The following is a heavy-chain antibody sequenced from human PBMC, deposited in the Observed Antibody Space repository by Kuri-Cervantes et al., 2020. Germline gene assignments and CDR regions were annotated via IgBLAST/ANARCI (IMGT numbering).Heavy chain of an antibody. Sequence: SVKVSCKASGGTFSSYAISWVRQAPGQGLEWMGGIIPIFGTANYAQKFQGRVTMTRNTSISTAYMELSSLRSEDTAVYYCARVLSRSGSFDYWGQGTLVTVSS. V-gene: IGHV1-69*05. CDR3: ARVLSRSGSFDY. CDR2: IIPIFGTA. J-gene: IGHJ4*02. CDR1: GGTFSSYA. D-gene: IGHD1-26*01.